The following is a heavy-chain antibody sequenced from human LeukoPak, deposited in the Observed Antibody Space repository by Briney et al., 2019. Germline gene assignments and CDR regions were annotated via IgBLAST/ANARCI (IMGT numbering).Heavy chain of an antibody. CDR1: GYTFSSYG. Sequence: ASVKVSCKASGYTFSSYGISWVRQAPGQGLEWMGWISAYNGNTNYAQKFQGRVTMTTDTSTSTAYMELRSLRSEDTAVYYCARDNSVGDIAWWFDPWGQGTLVTVSS. V-gene: IGHV1-18*01. D-gene: IGHD3-16*02. J-gene: IGHJ5*02. CDR2: ISAYNGNT. CDR3: ARDNSVGDIAWWFDP.